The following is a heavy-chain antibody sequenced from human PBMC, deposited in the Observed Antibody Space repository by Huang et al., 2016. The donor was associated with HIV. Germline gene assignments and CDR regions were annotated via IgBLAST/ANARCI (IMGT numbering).Heavy chain of an antibody. Sequence: EVQLVESGGALVQPGGSLKLSCVVSGFDFSKDSMNWVRQAPGKGMEWVSYLSGTSSNIYYDDSVKGRFTISRDNAKNSVLLQMRSLRAEDTALYYCARTEMEYYYGSSGYYPDYWGQGTQVTVSS. CDR1: GFDFSKDS. CDR3: ARTEMEYYYGSSGYYPDY. J-gene: IGHJ4*02. CDR2: LSGTSSNI. D-gene: IGHD3-22*01. V-gene: IGHV3-48*01.